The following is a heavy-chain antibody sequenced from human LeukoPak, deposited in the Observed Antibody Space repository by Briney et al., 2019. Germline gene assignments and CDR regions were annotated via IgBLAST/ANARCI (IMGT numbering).Heavy chain of an antibody. CDR3: ARGVVGSGGSCWLDV. V-gene: IGHV4-34*01. CDR2: INHSGST. Sequence: SSETLSLTCAVYGGSFSGYYWSWIRQPPGKGLEWIGEINHSGSTNYNPSLKGLVTISVDTSKNQFSLKLSSVTAADTAVYYCARGVVGSGGSCWLDVWGQGTTVTVSS. CDR1: GGSFSGYY. D-gene: IGHD2-15*01. J-gene: IGHJ6*02.